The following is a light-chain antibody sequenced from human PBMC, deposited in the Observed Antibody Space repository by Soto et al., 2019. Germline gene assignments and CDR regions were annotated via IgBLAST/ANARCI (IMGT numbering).Light chain of an antibody. CDR2: KVS. CDR3: MQCTHCPYP. CDR1: QSLVYSDGNTY. V-gene: IGKV2D-30*01. Sequence: DVVMTQSPLSLPVTLGQPASISCRSSQSLVYSDGNTYLNWFQQRPGQSPRRLIYKVSNWDSGAPDRCSGSGSATDFTLKISRVEAEDVGVYYSMQCTHCPYPFGQGTRLEIK. J-gene: IGKJ5*01.